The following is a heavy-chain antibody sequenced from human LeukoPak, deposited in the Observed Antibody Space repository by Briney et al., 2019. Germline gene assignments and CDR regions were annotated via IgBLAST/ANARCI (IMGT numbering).Heavy chain of an antibody. CDR3: ARVMRGRFDP. CDR1: GGSISSGSYY. D-gene: IGHD3-16*01. CDR2: IYTSGGT. Sequence: PSETLSLTCTVSGGSISSGSYYWSWIRQPAGKGLEWIGRIYTSGGTNYNPSLKSRVTISADTSKNQFSLKLSSVTAADTAVYYCARVMRGRFDPWGQGTLVTVSS. J-gene: IGHJ5*02. V-gene: IGHV4-61*02.